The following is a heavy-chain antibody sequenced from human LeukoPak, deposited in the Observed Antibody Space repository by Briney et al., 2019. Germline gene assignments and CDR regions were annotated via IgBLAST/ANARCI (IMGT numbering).Heavy chain of an antibody. CDR2: IIPILGIA. D-gene: IGHD3-22*01. Sequence: ASVKVSCKASGGTFSSYAISWVRQAPGQGLEWMGRIIPILGIANYAQKFQGRVTITADKSTSTAYMELSSLRSEDTAVYYCARVGISTCYYDSSGYYPFDYWGQGTLVTVSS. J-gene: IGHJ4*02. CDR3: ARVGISTCYYDSSGYYPFDY. V-gene: IGHV1-69*04. CDR1: GGTFSSYA.